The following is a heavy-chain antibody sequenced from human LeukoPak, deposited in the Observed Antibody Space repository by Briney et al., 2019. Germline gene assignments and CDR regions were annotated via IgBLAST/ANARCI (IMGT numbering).Heavy chain of an antibody. Sequence: GGSLGLSCAASGFTFSSYGITWVRQAPGKGLEWVSTISATGGSTYYADSVKGRFTISRDNSKNTLYLQMNSLRAEDTAVYYCAKEELQTTYYYYGMDVWGQGTTVTVSS. CDR1: GFTFSSYG. CDR2: ISATGGST. CDR3: AKEELQTTYYYYGMDV. D-gene: IGHD1-1*01. J-gene: IGHJ6*02. V-gene: IGHV3-23*01.